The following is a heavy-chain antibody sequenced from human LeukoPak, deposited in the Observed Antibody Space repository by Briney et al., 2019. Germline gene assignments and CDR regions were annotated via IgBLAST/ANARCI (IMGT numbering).Heavy chain of an antibody. Sequence: GGALRLSCAASGFTFSSYAMSWVRQAPGKGLEWVSAISGSGGSTYYADSVKDRFTISRDNSKNTLYLQMNSLRAEDTAVYCCAKGRDGYNDEYFDYWGQGTLVTVSS. V-gene: IGHV3-23*01. CDR1: GFTFSSYA. CDR3: AKGRDGYNDEYFDY. D-gene: IGHD5-24*01. CDR2: ISGSGGST. J-gene: IGHJ4*02.